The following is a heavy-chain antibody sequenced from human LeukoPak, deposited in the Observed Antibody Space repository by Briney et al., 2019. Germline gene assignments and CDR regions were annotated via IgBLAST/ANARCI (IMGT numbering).Heavy chain of an antibody. D-gene: IGHD6-13*01. CDR3: ARVAYSSSWDLYYFDY. J-gene: IGHJ4*02. V-gene: IGHV4-59*01. Sequence: SETLSLTCTVSGGSISSYYWSWIRQPPGKGLEWIGYIYYSGSTNYNPSLKSRVTISVDTSKNQFSLKLSSVTAADTAVYYCARVAYSSSWDLYYFDYWGQGTLVTVSS. CDR2: IYYSGST. CDR1: GGSISSYY.